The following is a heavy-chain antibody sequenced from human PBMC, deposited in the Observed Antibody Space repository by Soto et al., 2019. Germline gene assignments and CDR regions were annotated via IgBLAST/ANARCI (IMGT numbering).Heavy chain of an antibody. CDR1: GYTFTSYA. CDR3: GLYCSSTSCYTGNYYYYGMDV. D-gene: IGHD2-2*02. Sequence: ASVKVSCKASGYTFTSYAMHWVRQAPGQRLEWMGWINAGNGNTKYSQKFQGRVTITRDTSASTAYMELSSLRSEDTAVYYCGLYCSSTSCYTGNYYYYGMDVWGQGTTVTVPS. J-gene: IGHJ6*02. CDR2: INAGNGNT. V-gene: IGHV1-3*01.